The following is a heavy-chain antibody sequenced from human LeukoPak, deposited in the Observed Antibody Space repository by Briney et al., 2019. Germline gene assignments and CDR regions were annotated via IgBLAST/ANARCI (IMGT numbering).Heavy chain of an antibody. D-gene: IGHD3-16*01. CDR1: GFSLDDYA. J-gene: IGHJ6*02. CDR2: ITGDGGNT. CDR3: AKAMGLASVRCGYYYGVNV. Sequence: GGSLRLSCAASGFSLDDYAMHWVRQAPGKGLEWVSLITGDGGNTYYADSVKGRFTISRDNSKNSLFLQMNSLRTEDTALYYCAKAMGLASVRCGYYYGVNVWGQGTTVTVSS. V-gene: IGHV3-43*02.